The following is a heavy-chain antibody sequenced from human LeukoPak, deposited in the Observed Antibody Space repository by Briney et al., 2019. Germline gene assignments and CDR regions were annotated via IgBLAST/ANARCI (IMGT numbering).Heavy chain of an antibody. D-gene: IGHD2-2*01. CDR1: GFTFSSYW. J-gene: IGHJ4*02. V-gene: IGHV3-74*01. CDR3: ATNIVVVPAAADY. Sequence: GGSLRLSCAASGFTFSSYWMHWVRQAPGKGLVWVSRINSDGSSTSYADSVKGRFTISRDNAKNTLYLQMNSLRAEDTAVYYCATNIVVVPAAADYWGQGTLVTVSS. CDR2: INSDGSST.